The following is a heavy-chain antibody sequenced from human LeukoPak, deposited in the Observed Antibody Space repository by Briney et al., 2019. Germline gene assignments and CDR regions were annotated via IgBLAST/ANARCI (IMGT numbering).Heavy chain of an antibody. J-gene: IGHJ6*02. CDR1: GFTFSSYS. V-gene: IGHV3-21*04. CDR3: AKDLRGNYFYQYGMDV. D-gene: IGHD1-7*01. Sequence: SGGSLRLSCGASGFTFSSYSMNWVRQAPGKGLEWVSSISSSSSYIYYADSVKGRFTISRDNSKNTLYLQMNSLRVEDTAVYYCAKDLRGNYFYQYGMDVWGQGTTVTVSS. CDR2: ISSSSSYI.